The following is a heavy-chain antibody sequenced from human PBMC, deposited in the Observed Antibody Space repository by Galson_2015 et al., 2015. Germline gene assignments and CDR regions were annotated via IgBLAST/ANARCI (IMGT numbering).Heavy chain of an antibody. D-gene: IGHD3-22*01. CDR3: AKHRAPMIAGRAFDY. Sequence: SLRLSCAASGFTFNSYGMSWVRQAPGKGLEWVSVISDTGGTTYYADSVKGRFAISRDNSKNTLYLQMNSLRDEDTAVYYCAKHRAPMIAGRAFDYWGQGILVSVAS. CDR1: GFTFNSYG. V-gene: IGHV3-23*01. J-gene: IGHJ4*02. CDR2: ISDTGGTT.